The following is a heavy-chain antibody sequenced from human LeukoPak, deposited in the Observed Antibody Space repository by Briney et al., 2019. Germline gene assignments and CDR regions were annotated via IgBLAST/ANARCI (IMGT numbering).Heavy chain of an antibody. V-gene: IGHV4-34*01. Sequence: SETLSLTCAVYGGSFSGYYWSWIRQPPGKGLEWIGEINHSGSTNYNPSLKSRVTISVDTSKNQFSLKLSSVIAADTAVYYCARGAALGSYYGSRNTDAPINFDYWGQGTLVTVSS. CDR3: ARGAALGSYYGSRNTDAPINFDY. J-gene: IGHJ4*02. D-gene: IGHD3-10*01. CDR1: GGSFSGYY. CDR2: INHSGST.